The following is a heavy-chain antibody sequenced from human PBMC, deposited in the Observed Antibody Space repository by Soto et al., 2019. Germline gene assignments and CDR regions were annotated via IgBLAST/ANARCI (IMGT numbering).Heavy chain of an antibody. V-gene: IGHV1-3*01. CDR2: IDHGSGAA. CDR3: TRDLNGGNPFDY. Sequence: QVQLVQSGAEVREPGASVRLSCKPSGYTLTDYAIHWVRQVAGQRLEWLAWIDHGSGAATYSQRVQGRIILSRDNSASTFYMDLSSLTSEDTAVYFCTRDLNGGNPFDYWGQGALVTVSS. CDR1: GYTLTDYA. D-gene: IGHD2-8*01. J-gene: IGHJ4*02.